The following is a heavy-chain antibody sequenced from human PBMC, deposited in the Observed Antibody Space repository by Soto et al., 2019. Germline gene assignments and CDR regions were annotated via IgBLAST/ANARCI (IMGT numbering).Heavy chain of an antibody. J-gene: IGHJ6*02. D-gene: IGHD3-9*01. CDR1: GFSLSSRGAG. V-gene: IGHV2-5*02. CDR3: APRKIGSNIFYFCGMDV. Sequence: QITLKEAGPTLVKPTETLTLACTFSGFSLSSRGAGVGWIRQPPGKALEWLALIYWDDDKVYSPSLKNRLTITKDTSKNQVVLTMTNLDPVDTATYYSAPRKIGSNIFYFCGMDVWGQGTTVTVSS. CDR2: IYWDDDK.